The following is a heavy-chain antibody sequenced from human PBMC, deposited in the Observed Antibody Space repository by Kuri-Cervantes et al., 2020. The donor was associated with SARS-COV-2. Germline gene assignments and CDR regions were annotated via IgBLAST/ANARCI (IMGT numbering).Heavy chain of an antibody. D-gene: IGHD3-9*01. Sequence: SVKVSCKASGGTFSSYAISWVRQAPGQGLEWMGGIIPIFGTANYAQKFQGRVTITADESTSTAYTELSSLRSEDTAVYYCARDTDDNIGYWYFDLWGRGTLVTVSS. J-gene: IGHJ2*01. CDR1: GGTFSSYA. CDR2: IIPIFGTA. V-gene: IGHV1-69*13. CDR3: ARDTDDNIGYWYFDL.